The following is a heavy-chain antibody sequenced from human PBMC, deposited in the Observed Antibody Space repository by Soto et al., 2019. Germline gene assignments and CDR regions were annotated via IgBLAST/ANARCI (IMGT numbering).Heavy chain of an antibody. Sequence: QVQLQESGPGLVKPSQTLSLTCTVSGGSISSGVYYWSWIRQHPGKGLEWIGDIYYSGSTYYNPSLKSRVTLSVDPSKNQFSLRLSSVTAADTAVYYCARALTGYSVSNWFDPWGQGTLVTVSS. CDR2: IYYSGST. V-gene: IGHV4-31*03. D-gene: IGHD2-15*01. CDR1: GGSISSGVYY. CDR3: ARALTGYSVSNWFDP. J-gene: IGHJ5*02.